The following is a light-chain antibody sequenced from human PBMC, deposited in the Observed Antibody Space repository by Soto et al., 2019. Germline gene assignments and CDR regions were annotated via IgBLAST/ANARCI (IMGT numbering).Light chain of an antibody. CDR1: QSISSY. Sequence: DLQMTQSPSSLSASVGNRVTITCRASQSISSYLSWYQQKPGEAPKLLINVASTLQSGVPSRFSGSGSGTDFTLAISSLQPEDFATYYCQQSSSTPQTFGGGTKVDIK. J-gene: IGKJ4*01. V-gene: IGKV1-39*01. CDR3: QQSSSTPQT. CDR2: VAS.